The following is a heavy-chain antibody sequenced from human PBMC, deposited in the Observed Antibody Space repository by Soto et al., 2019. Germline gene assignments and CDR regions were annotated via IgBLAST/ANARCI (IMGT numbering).Heavy chain of an antibody. CDR1: GGSISSYY. Sequence: SETLSLTCTVSGGSISSYYWSWIRQPPGKGLEWIGYIYYSGSTNYNPSLKSRVTISVDTSKNQFSLKLSSVTAADTAVYYCARQNPEYSSSSGDFDYWGQGTLVTVSS. V-gene: IGHV4-59*08. CDR3: ARQNPEYSSSSGDFDY. J-gene: IGHJ4*02. D-gene: IGHD6-6*01. CDR2: IYYSGST.